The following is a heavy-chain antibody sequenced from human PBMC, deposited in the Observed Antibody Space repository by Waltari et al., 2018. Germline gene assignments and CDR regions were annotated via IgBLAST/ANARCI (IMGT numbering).Heavy chain of an antibody. D-gene: IGHD1-26*01. V-gene: IGHV3-48*03. Sequence: EVQLVESGGGLAQPGGSLRLPWAASGFSCSRYDMMWVRQAPGKGLESVSYISSGITIYYADSVKGRFTISRDNARNSLFLQMTSLRVEDTAVYYCARRGGIVTPLDVWGKGTTVTVSS. CDR3: ARRGGIVTPLDV. J-gene: IGHJ6*03. CDR2: ISSGITI. CDR1: GFSCSRYD.